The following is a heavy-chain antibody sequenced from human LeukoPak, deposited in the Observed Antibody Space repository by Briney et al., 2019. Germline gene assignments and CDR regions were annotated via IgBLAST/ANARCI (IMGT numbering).Heavy chain of an antibody. V-gene: IGHV3-23*01. D-gene: IGHD3-22*01. CDR3: AKDRPNYYGSNGHYYRRDGDY. Sequence: GGSLRLSCAASGFTFSIYAMSWVRQAPGKGLQWVSSITSSGDGTYYADAVKGRFTISRDNSENMLYLQMNSLRVEDTAVYFCAKDRPNYYGSNGHYYRRDGDYWGQGTLVTVSS. CDR1: GFTFSIYA. J-gene: IGHJ4*02. CDR2: ITSSGDGT.